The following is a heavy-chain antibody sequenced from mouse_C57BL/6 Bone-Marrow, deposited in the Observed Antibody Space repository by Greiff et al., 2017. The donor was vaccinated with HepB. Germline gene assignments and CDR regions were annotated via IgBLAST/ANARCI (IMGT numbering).Heavy chain of an antibody. J-gene: IGHJ1*03. V-gene: IGHV10-1*01. CDR3: VRPYGNYWYFDV. Sequence: EVQVVESGGGLVQPKGSLKLSCAASGFSFNTYAMNWVRQAPGKGLEWVARIRSKSNNYATYYADSVKDRFTISRDDSESMLYLQMNNLKTEDTAMYYCVRPYGNYWYFDVWGTGTTVTVSS. D-gene: IGHD2-1*01. CDR1: GFSFNTYA. CDR2: IRSKSNNYAT.